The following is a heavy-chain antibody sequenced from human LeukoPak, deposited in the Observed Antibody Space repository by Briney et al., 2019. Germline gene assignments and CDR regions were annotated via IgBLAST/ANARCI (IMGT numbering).Heavy chain of an antibody. J-gene: IGHJ4*02. D-gene: IGHD2-2*01. CDR2: ISGSGGST. CDR1: GFTFSSYA. Sequence: PGGSLRLSCAASGFTFSSYAMSWVRQAPGKGLEWVPAISGSGGSTYYADSVKGRFTISRDNSKNTLYLQMNSLRAEDTAVYYCAKDIVVVPAATFDYWGQGTLVTVSS. V-gene: IGHV3-23*01. CDR3: AKDIVVVPAATFDY.